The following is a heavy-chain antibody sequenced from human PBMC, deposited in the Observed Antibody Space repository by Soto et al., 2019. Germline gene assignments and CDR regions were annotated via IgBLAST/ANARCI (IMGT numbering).Heavy chain of an antibody. D-gene: IGHD3-10*01. J-gene: IGHJ6*02. CDR1: GGSISSSIYY. CDR3: VGSNGEYYYYGMDV. V-gene: IGHV4-39*01. Sequence: SETLSLTCTVSGGSISSSIYYWGWIRQPPGKGLEWIGSIYYSGSTYYNPSLKSRVTISVDTSKNQFSLKLSSVTAADTAVYYCVGSNGEYYYYGMDVWGQGTTVTVSS. CDR2: IYYSGST.